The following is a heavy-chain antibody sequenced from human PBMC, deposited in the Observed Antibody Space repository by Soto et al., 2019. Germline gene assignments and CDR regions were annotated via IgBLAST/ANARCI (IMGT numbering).Heavy chain of an antibody. D-gene: IGHD6-13*01. V-gene: IGHV4-61*01. Sequence: KTSETLSLTCTVSGGSVSSGSYYWSWIRQPPGKGLEWIGYIYYSGSTNYNPSLKSRVTISVDTSKNQFSLKLSSVTAADTAVYYCARERGKGAAAGTLYYGMDVWGQGTTVTVSS. J-gene: IGHJ6*02. CDR2: IYYSGST. CDR1: GGSVSSGSYY. CDR3: ARERGKGAAAGTLYYGMDV.